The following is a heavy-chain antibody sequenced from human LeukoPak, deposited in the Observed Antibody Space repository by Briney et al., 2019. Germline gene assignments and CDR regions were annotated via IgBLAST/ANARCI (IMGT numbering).Heavy chain of an antibody. CDR3: ARDRWDYDILTGYFGYYYYGMDV. CDR1: GFTFSSYA. Sequence: GGSLRLSCAASGFTFSSYAMSWVRQAPGKGLEWVANIKQDGSEKYYVDSVKGRFTISRDNAKNSLYLQMNSLRAEDTAVYYCARDRWDYDILTGYFGYYYYGMDVWGQGTTVTVSS. J-gene: IGHJ6*02. V-gene: IGHV3-7*03. CDR2: IKQDGSEK. D-gene: IGHD3-9*01.